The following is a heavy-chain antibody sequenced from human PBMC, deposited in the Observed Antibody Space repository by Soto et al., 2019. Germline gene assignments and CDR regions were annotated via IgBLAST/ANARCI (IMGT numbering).Heavy chain of an antibody. J-gene: IGHJ6*03. CDR3: ANVPTKYYYYYYMDV. CDR2: ISGSGGST. V-gene: IGHV3-23*01. D-gene: IGHD2-8*01. CDR1: GFTFSSYA. Sequence: GSLRLSCAASGFTFSSYAMSWVRQAPGKGLEWVSAISGSGGSTYYADSVKGRFTISRDNSKNTLYLQMNSLRAEDTAVYYCANVPTKYYYYYYMDVWGKGTTVTVSS.